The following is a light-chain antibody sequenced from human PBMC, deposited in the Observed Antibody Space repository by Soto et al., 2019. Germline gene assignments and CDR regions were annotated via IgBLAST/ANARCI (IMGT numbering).Light chain of an antibody. J-gene: IGKJ5*01. CDR2: DAY. V-gene: IGKV3-11*01. Sequence: EVVLTQSPVTLSLSPGERATLSCSASQSFRGLLAWYQQKPGQAPRLLIYDAYNRATGIPPRFSGSGSRTDFTLTISSLEPEDSAVYYCQQRHMWPITFGQGTRLEIK. CDR1: QSFRGL. CDR3: QQRHMWPIT.